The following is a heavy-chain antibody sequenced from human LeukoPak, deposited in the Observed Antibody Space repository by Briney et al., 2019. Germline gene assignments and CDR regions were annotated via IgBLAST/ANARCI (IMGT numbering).Heavy chain of an antibody. J-gene: IGHJ6*02. CDR2: IYYSGST. CDR1: GGSISSYH. D-gene: IGHD2/OR15-2a*01. CDR3: ARESLSGNYYGMDV. V-gene: IGHV4-59*01. Sequence: SETLSLTCAVSGGSISSYHWSWTRQPPGKGLEWLGYIYYSGSTNYNPSLKSRVTISIDTSKNQFSLKLSSVTAADTAVYYCARESLSGNYYGMDVWGQGTTVTVSS.